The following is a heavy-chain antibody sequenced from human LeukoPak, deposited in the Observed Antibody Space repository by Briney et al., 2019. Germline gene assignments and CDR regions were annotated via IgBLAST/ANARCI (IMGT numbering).Heavy chain of an antibody. J-gene: IGHJ3*02. CDR2: IYSGGST. V-gene: IGHV3-53*01. CDR1: GFTVSSNY. CDR3: ARVYGDYDDAFDI. D-gene: IGHD4-17*01. Sequence: GGSLRLSCAASGFTVSSNYMSWVRQAPGKGLKWVSVIYSGGSTYYADSVKGRFTISRDNSKNTLYLQMNSLRAEDTAVYYCARVYGDYDDAFDIWGQGTMVTVSS.